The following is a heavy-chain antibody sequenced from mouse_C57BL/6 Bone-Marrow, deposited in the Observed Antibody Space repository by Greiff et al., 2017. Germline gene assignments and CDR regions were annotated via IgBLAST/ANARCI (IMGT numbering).Heavy chain of an antibody. J-gene: IGHJ1*03. Sequence: VQLQQSGPELVKPGASVKLSCKASGYTFTSYDINWVKQRPGQGLEWIGWIYPRGGSTKYNEKVKGKATLTVDTYSSTAYMELHSLTSEDSAVYFCARLEFDGSSGDWYFDVWGTGTTVTVSS. CDR2: IYPRGGST. D-gene: IGHD1-1*01. V-gene: IGHV1-85*01. CDR1: GYTFTSYD. CDR3: ARLEFDGSSGDWYFDV.